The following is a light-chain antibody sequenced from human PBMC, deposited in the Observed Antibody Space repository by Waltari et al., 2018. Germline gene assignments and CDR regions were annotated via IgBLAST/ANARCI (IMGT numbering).Light chain of an antibody. CDR2: RNN. J-gene: IGLJ2*01. CDR3: AAWDDSLRSPI. Sequence: QSVLAQPPSASGTPGQRVTISCAGSSSHLGRNYVSWYQHFPGTAPKVLIYRNNERPSGVPDRFSGSKSGTSASLAISGLRSEDEADYYCAAWDDSLRSPIFGGGTKLTVL. V-gene: IGLV1-47*01. CDR1: SSHLGRNY.